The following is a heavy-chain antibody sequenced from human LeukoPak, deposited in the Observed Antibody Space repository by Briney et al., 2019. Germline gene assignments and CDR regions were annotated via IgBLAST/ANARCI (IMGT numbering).Heavy chain of an antibody. J-gene: IGHJ4*02. V-gene: IGHV3-30*18. CDR3: AKDHFFRISYFDS. CDR1: GFGFSTYG. D-gene: IGHD2-15*01. CDR2: VSYDGSET. Sequence: GGSLRLSCAASGFGFSTYGMHWVRQAPGKGLKWVAAVSYDGSETYYADSVKGRFTISRDNSRDTLSLQMSNLRVEDTAVYFCAKDHFFRISYFDSWGRGTLVTVSS.